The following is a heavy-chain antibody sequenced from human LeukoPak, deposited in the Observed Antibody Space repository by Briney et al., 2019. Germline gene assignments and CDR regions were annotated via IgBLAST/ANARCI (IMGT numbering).Heavy chain of an antibody. V-gene: IGHV3-23*01. CDR1: GFTFSSYA. D-gene: IGHD3-9*01. J-gene: IGHJ6*04. Sequence: GGSLRLSCAASGFTFSSYAMSWVRQAPGKGLEWVSAISTSGGSTYYADPVKGRFTISRDNSKNTLYLQMNSLRAEDTAVYYCAKFQDDILTGYYSYYYYGMDVWGKGTTVTVSS. CDR3: AKFQDDILTGYYSYYYYGMDV. CDR2: ISTSGGST.